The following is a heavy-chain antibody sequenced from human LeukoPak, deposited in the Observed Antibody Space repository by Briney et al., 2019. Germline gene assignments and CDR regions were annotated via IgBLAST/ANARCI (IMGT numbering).Heavy chain of an antibody. D-gene: IGHD4-17*01. J-gene: IGHJ4*02. Sequence: SETLSLTCTVSGGSISSSNYYWGWIRQPPGKGLEWIGSIYYSGSTYYNPSLKSRVIISVDTSKNQFSLKLSSVTAADTAVYYCARQLNDYGDYVDYWGQRTLVTVSS. CDR2: IYYSGST. CDR1: GGSISSSNYY. CDR3: ARQLNDYGDYVDY. V-gene: IGHV4-39*01.